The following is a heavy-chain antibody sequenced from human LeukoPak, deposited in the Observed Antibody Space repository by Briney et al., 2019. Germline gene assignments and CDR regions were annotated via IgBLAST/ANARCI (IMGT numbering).Heavy chain of an antibody. J-gene: IGHJ4*02. D-gene: IGHD3-3*01. V-gene: IGHV3-23*01. CDR3: AKDDYDFWSGYYGSGPFDY. Sequence: GGSLRLSCAASGFTFSSYAMSWVRQTPGKGLEWVSGISGSGGSTYYADSVKGRFTISRDNSKNTLYLQMNSLRAEDTAVYYCAKDDYDFWSGYYGSGPFDYWGQGTLVTVSS. CDR2: ISGSGGST. CDR1: GFTFSSYA.